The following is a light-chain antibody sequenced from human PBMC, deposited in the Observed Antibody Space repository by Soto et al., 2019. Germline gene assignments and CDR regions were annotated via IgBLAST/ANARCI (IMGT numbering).Light chain of an antibody. J-gene: IGLJ2*01. Sequence: QSALTQPASVSGSPGQSITISCTGTSSDVGRYNYVSWYQQHPGRAPRLNVYEVINRPAGVSNRFSGSKSGNTASLTISGLHAADEADYYCCSYTRSSTLLFGGGTKLTVL. V-gene: IGLV2-14*01. CDR2: EVI. CDR3: CSYTRSSTLL. CDR1: SSDVGRYNY.